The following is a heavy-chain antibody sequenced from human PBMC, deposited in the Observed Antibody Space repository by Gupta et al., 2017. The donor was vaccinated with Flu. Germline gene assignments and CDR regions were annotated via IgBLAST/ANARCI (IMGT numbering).Heavy chain of an antibody. CDR1: GFSLDTSGVG. Sequence: QITLKESGPTLVKPTQTLTLTCSFSGFSLDTSGVGVAWIRQPPGKAPEWLATVYWDDDKRYAPSLKRRLTITKDSSKNQVVLTMTNMDPVDTATYYCVHREGRWNYYSDFDYWGQGTLVTVSS. V-gene: IGHV2-5*05. CDR3: VHREGRWNYYSDFDY. D-gene: IGHD3-10*01. CDR2: VYWDDDK. J-gene: IGHJ4*02.